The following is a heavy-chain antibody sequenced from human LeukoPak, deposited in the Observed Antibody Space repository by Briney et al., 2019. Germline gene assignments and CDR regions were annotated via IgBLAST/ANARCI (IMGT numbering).Heavy chain of an antibody. D-gene: IGHD6-13*01. Sequence: SETLSLTCTVSGGSITSYYWSWIRQPPGKGLEWIGYSYYSGITNYNPSLKSRVTISVDTSKNQFSLKLRSVTAADTAVYYCARDRSYSSSWPLFDYWGQGTLVTVSS. V-gene: IGHV4-59*01. CDR3: ARDRSYSSSWPLFDY. CDR2: SYYSGIT. J-gene: IGHJ4*02. CDR1: GGSITSYY.